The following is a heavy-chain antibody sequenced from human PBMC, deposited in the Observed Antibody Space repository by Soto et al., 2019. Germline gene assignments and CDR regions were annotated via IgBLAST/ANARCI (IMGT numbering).Heavy chain of an antibody. CDR1: GFTFISNA. Sequence: GGPLRPSCEASGFTFISNAMTWVRQAPGKGLEWFSAISDSGGSTYYADSVAGRFTISRDNSRHTLYLQMNSLRAEDTAIYYCAKALGRDFSDFDSWGQGTQVTVSS. V-gene: IGHV3-23*01. CDR3: AKALGRDFSDFDS. CDR2: ISDSGGST. D-gene: IGHD3-10*01. J-gene: IGHJ4*02.